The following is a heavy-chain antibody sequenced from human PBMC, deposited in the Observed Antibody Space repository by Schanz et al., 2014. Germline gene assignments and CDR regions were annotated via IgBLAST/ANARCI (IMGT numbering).Heavy chain of an antibody. CDR1: GFTFSSYG. CDR3: ARDRGYCSGGSCLTFDY. D-gene: IGHD2-15*01. V-gene: IGHV3-33*01. Sequence: QVQLVESGGGVVQFGRSLRLSCVASGFTFSSYGMHWVRQAPGKGLEWVAVIWYDENNKYYADSVKGRFTISRDNSKNTLYLQMNTLRAEDTAVYYCARDRGYCSGGSCLTFDYWGQGTLVNVSS. J-gene: IGHJ4*02. CDR2: IWYDENNK.